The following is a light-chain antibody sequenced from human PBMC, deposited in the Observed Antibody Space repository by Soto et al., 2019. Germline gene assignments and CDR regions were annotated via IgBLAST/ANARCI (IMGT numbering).Light chain of an antibody. CDR1: QSISAF. CDR3: QQSYSAPYT. V-gene: IGKV1-39*01. Sequence: DIQMTQSPSSLSASVGDRVTITCRASQSISAFLNWYHQKPGKAPKLLIYAASNLQSGVPSRFSGSGSGTDFTLSISSLQPEDFATYYCQQSYSAPYTFGQGTKLEI. CDR2: AAS. J-gene: IGKJ2*01.